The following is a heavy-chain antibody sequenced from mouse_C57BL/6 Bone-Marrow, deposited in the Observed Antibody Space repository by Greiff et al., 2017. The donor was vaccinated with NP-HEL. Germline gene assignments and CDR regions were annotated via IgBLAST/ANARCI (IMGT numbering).Heavy chain of an antibody. D-gene: IGHD2-4*01. V-gene: IGHV5-17*01. CDR1: GFTFSDYG. Sequence: EVKVVESGGGLVKPGGSLKLSCAASGFTFSDYGMHWVRQAPEKGLEWVAYISSGSSTIYYADTVKGRFTISRDNAKNTLFLQMTSLRSEDTAMYYCARGLRRGALYYYAMDYWGQGTSVTVSS. CDR3: ARGLRRGALYYYAMDY. J-gene: IGHJ4*01. CDR2: ISSGSSTI.